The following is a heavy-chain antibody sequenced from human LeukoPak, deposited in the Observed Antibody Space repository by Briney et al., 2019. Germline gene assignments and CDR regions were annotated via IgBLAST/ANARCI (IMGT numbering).Heavy chain of an antibody. Sequence: GASVKASCKASGYTFTSYGISWVRQAPGQGREWMGWISAYNGNTNYAQKLQGRVTMTTDTSTSTAYMELRSLRSDDTAVYYCARDSYDILTGSPYGMDVWGKGTTVTVSS. V-gene: IGHV1-18*04. J-gene: IGHJ6*04. CDR2: ISAYNGNT. D-gene: IGHD3-9*01. CDR3: ARDSYDILTGSPYGMDV. CDR1: GYTFTSYG.